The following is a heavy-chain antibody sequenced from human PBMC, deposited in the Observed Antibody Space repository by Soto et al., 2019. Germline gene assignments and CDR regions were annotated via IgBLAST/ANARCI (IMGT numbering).Heavy chain of an antibody. CDR3: ARDALWQQLVNWFDP. J-gene: IGHJ5*02. CDR2: ISYDGSNK. D-gene: IGHD6-13*01. Sequence: PGGSLRLSCAASGFTFSSYAMHWVRQAPGKVLEWVAVISYDGSNKYYADSVKGRFTISRDNSKNTLYLQMNSLRAEDTAVYYCARDALWQQLVNWFDPWGQGTLVTVSS. CDR1: GFTFSSYA. V-gene: IGHV3-30-3*01.